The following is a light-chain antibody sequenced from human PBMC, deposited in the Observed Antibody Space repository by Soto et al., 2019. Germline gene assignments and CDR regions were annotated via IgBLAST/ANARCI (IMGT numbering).Light chain of an antibody. CDR1: SRDVGGYNY. V-gene: IGLV2-14*01. CDR3: SSYSSSSTVV. J-gene: IGLJ2*01. CDR2: DVS. Sequence: QSAPTQPASVPGSPGQSLTISCTGTSRDVGGYNYVSWYQQHPGKAPKLMIYDVSTRPSGVSNRFSGSKSGNTASLTISGLQAEDEADYDCSSYSSSSTVVFGGGTKLTVL.